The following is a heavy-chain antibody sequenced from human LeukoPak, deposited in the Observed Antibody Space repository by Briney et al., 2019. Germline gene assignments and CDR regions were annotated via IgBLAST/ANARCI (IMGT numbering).Heavy chain of an antibody. CDR3: TREGVYSPDPTSYHRLPFDI. CDR1: GDNFSSYV. D-gene: IGHD3-16*02. CDR2: IIPTLNVA. Sequence: SVKVSCKASGDNFSSYVLTWVRQAPGQGLEWMGRIIPTLNVANFAQKFRGGVSITADKSTNTAHLELSNLRSEDTAVYCTREGVYSPDPTSYHRLPFDIWGKGTLVIVSS. J-gene: IGHJ3*02. V-gene: IGHV1-69*04.